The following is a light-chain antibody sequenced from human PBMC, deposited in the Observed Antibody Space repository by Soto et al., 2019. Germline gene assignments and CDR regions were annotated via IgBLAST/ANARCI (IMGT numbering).Light chain of an antibody. CDR1: QSVSSN. V-gene: IGKV3-15*01. CDR2: GAS. Sequence: EIVLTQSPATLSLSPGARATLSCRASQSVSSNLAWYQQKAGQAPRLLIYGASTRATGIPARFSGSGSGTEFTLTISRLEPEDFAVYYCQQYNNWPLTFGGGTKVDI. CDR3: QQYNNWPLT. J-gene: IGKJ4*01.